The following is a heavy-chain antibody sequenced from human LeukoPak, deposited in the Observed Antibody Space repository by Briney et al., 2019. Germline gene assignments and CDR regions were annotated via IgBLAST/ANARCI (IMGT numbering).Heavy chain of an antibody. D-gene: IGHD2-15*01. J-gene: IGHJ3*02. Sequence: SETLSLTCAVYGGSFSGYYWSWIRLPPGKGLEWIGEINHSGSTNYNPSLKSRVTISVDTSKNQFSLKLSSVTAADTAVYYCARVAPYIVVVVAATRVGAFDIWGQGTMVTVSS. V-gene: IGHV4-34*01. CDR3: ARVAPYIVVVVAATRVGAFDI. CDR2: INHSGST. CDR1: GGSFSGYY.